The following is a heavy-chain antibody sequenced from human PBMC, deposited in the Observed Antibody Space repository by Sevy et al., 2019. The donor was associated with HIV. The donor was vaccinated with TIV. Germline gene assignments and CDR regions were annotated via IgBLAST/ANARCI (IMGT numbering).Heavy chain of an antibody. CDR2: INSDSGVT. CDR1: GYIFTDYY. Sequence: ASVKVSCKASGYIFTDYYIHWVRQAPGQGLEWMAWINSDSGVTNYAQRFQGEVTVTRDPSLSTAYLELTNLKSNDTAIYYCARLTTQPTSDLYGLDVWGQGTTVTVPS. D-gene: IGHD4-17*01. CDR3: ARLTTQPTSDLYGLDV. J-gene: IGHJ6*02. V-gene: IGHV1-2*02.